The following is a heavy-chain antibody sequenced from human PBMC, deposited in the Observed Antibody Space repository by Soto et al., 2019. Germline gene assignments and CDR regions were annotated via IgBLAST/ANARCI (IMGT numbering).Heavy chain of an antibody. CDR1: GFTFDDYG. CDR2: INWNGGST. CDR3: AGYGYSYGYGWFDP. J-gene: IGHJ5*02. Sequence: GWSLRLSCAASGFTFDDYGMSWVRQAPGKGLEWVSGINWNGGSTGYADSVKGRFTISRDNAKNSLYLQMNSLRAEDTALYYCAGYGYSYGYGWFDPWGQGTLVTVSS. D-gene: IGHD5-18*01. V-gene: IGHV3-20*04.